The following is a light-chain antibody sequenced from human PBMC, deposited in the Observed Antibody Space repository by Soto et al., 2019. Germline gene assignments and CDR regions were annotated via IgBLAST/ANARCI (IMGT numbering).Light chain of an antibody. J-gene: IGKJ4*01. CDR3: QQYDEWPLT. Sequence: EKVMTQSPATLSVSPGERATLSCRASQNVKTRLAWYQQKPGQAPRLLIYDAFTRATGIPARFSGSASGKDFTLTISSLQSEDFAVYYCQQYDEWPLTFGGGTKVEIK. CDR1: QNVKTR. V-gene: IGKV3-15*01. CDR2: DAF.